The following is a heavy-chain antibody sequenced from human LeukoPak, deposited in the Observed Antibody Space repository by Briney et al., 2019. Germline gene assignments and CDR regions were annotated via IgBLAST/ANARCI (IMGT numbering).Heavy chain of an antibody. V-gene: IGHV3-21*01. D-gene: IGHD2-15*01. CDR3: VRGYCSGGTCYLDY. CDR1: VFTFSSYS. CDR2: ISSSSSYI. Sequence: GGSLRLSCAASVFTFSSYSMSWVRQAPWRGLEWVSSISSSSSYIYYADSLKGRFTISRDNAKNSLYLQVNSLRAEDTAVYFCVRGYCSGGTCYLDYWGQGTLVTVSS. J-gene: IGHJ4*02.